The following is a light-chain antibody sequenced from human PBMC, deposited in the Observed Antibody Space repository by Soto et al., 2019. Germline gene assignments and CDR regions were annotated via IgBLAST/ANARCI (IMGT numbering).Light chain of an antibody. CDR1: SSDVGGYNY. J-gene: IGLJ1*01. CDR2: DVS. Sequence: QSALTQPASVSGSPGQSITISCTGTSSDVGGYNYVSWYQQYPGKAPKLMIYDVSNRPSGISNRFSGSKSGNTASLTISGLPAEDEADYYCSSYTSSSTLYVLGTGTQLTVL. CDR3: SSYTSSSTLYV. V-gene: IGLV2-14*01.